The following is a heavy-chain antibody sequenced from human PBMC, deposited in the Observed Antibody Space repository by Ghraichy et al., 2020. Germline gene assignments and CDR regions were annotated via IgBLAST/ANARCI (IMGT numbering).Heavy chain of an antibody. CDR2: ISWNSGSI. J-gene: IGHJ4*02. CDR1: GFTFDDYA. Sequence: GGSLRLSCVASGFTFDDYAMHWVRQAPGKGLEWVSGISWNSGSIGYADSVNGRFTISRDNAKNSLYLQMNSLRAEDTALYYCAKDAFSGSGSYYDYWGQGTLVTVSS. CDR3: AKDAFSGSGSYYDY. D-gene: IGHD3-10*01. V-gene: IGHV3-9*01.